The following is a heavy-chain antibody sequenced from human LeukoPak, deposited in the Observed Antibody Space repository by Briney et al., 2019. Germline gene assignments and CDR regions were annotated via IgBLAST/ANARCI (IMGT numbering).Heavy chain of an antibody. V-gene: IGHV4-34*01. CDR1: GGSFSGYY. CDR3: TRSGLTGMREYPRADYYYYDMDV. Sequence: SETLSLTCAVYGGSFSGYYWSWIRQPPGKGLEWIGEINHSGSTNYNPSLKSRVTISVDTSKNQFSLKLSSVTAADTAVYFCTRSGLTGMREYPRADYYYYDMDVWGQGTAVTVSS. J-gene: IGHJ6*01. CDR2: INHSGST. D-gene: IGHD2-2*02.